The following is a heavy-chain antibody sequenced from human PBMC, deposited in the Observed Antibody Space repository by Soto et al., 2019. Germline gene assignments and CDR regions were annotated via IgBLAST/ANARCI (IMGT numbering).Heavy chain of an antibody. D-gene: IGHD3-9*01. CDR2: IYYSGST. J-gene: IGHJ5*02. V-gene: IGHV4-30-4*01. CDR3: ARGNYDILTGHGYWFDP. CDR1: GGSISSGDYY. Sequence: SETLSLTCTVSGGSISSGDYYWSWIRQPPGKGLEWIGYIYYSGSTYYNPSLKSRVTISVDTSKNQFSLKLSSVTAADTAVYYCARGNYDILTGHGYWFDPWGQGTLVTVSS.